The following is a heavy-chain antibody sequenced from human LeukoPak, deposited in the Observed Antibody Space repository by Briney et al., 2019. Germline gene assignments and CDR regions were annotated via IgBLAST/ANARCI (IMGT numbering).Heavy chain of an antibody. CDR1: GGSFSGYY. Sequence: KPSETLSLTCAYGGSFSGYYWSWIRRPPGKGLEWIGEINNSGRTNYNPSLKSRVTISVDTSKTQFSLKLSSVTAADTAVYYCARATYYYDSSGYRGGYYFDYWGQGTLVTVSS. CDR3: ARATYYYDSSGYRGGYYFDY. J-gene: IGHJ4*02. CDR2: INNSGRT. V-gene: IGHV4-34*01. D-gene: IGHD3-22*01.